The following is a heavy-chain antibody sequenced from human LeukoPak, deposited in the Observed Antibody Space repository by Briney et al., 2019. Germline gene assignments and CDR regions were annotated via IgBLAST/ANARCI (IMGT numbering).Heavy chain of an antibody. J-gene: IGHJ3*02. CDR3: VKEHVDRAFTRSFEI. Sequence: GGSLRHSCAASGFTFSGYAMSWVRQAPGKGRESFSAISDSGDATYYADSVRGRFTISRDNSKNTVFLQMNSLRAEDTAVYYCVKEHVDRAFTRSFEIWGQGTVVTVSS. CDR1: GFTFSGYA. D-gene: IGHD3-10*01. V-gene: IGHV3-23*01. CDR2: ISDSGDAT.